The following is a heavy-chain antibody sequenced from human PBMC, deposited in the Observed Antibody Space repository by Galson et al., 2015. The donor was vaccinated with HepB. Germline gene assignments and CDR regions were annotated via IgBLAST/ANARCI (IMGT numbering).Heavy chain of an antibody. CDR2: IGGGGST. Sequence: SLRLSCAASGFTFNSYAMTWVCQAPGKGLEWVAAIGGGGSTSYAESVKGRFTISRDNSKNMVFLQMYSLRAEDTAVYYCAKGDVRGSAALNYGVDVWGQGTTVTVSS. V-gene: IGHV3-23*01. D-gene: IGHD3-10*01. CDR3: AKGDVRGSAALNYGVDV. J-gene: IGHJ6*02. CDR1: GFTFNSYA.